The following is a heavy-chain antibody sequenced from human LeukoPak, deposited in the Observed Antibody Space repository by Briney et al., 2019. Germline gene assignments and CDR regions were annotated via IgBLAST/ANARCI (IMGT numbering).Heavy chain of an antibody. D-gene: IGHD3-9*01. Sequence: SETLSLTCTVSGGSISGYYWSWIRQPPGKGLEWIGYIYYSGSTNYNPSLKSRFTISVDKSKNQFSLKLNSVTAADTAVYYCAREGEAGYSLGYWGQGTLVTVSS. CDR2: IYYSGST. J-gene: IGHJ4*02. CDR3: AREGEAGYSLGY. CDR1: GGSISGYY. V-gene: IGHV4-59*12.